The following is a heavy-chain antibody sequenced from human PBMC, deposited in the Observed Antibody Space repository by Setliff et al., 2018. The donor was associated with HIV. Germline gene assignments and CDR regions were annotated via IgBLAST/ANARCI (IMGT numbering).Heavy chain of an antibody. CDR2: IYYSGGT. V-gene: IGHV4-59*01. J-gene: IGHJ5*02. CDR3: ARGDYYYGSGSYYKMDWFDP. D-gene: IGHD3-10*01. CDR1: GGSISSYY. Sequence: SETLSLTCTVSGGSISSYYWSWIRQPPGKGLEWIGYIYYSGGTNYNPSLKSRVTISVDTSKNQFSLKLSSVTAADTAVYYCARGDYYYGSGSYYKMDWFDPWGQGTLVTVSS.